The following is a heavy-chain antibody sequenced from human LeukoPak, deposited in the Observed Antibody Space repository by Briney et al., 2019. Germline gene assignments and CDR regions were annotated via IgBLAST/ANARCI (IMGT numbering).Heavy chain of an antibody. CDR1: GFTFSGFS. CDR3: AKTMGAIDHDC. V-gene: IGHV3-23*01. CDR2: VTSSGGST. J-gene: IGHJ4*02. Sequence: GGSLRLSCAASGFTFSGFSMTWVRQAAGKGLEWVSTVTSSGGSTYYADSVKGRFTNSRDNSKNTLYLQMNSLRAEDTAVYYCAKTMGAIDHDCWGQGTLVTVSS. D-gene: IGHD1-26*01.